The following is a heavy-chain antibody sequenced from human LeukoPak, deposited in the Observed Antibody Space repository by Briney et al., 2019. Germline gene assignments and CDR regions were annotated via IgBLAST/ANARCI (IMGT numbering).Heavy chain of an antibody. CDR1: GGSISSYY. CDR3: AIYIAVASEFDP. Sequence: SETLSLTCTVSGGSISSYYWSWIRQPPGKGLEWFVYIYYSGSTNFNPSLKSRVTISVDTSKNQFFLNLNPVTAANTAVYYWAIYIAVASEFDPWGQGTLVTVSS. D-gene: IGHD6-19*01. J-gene: IGHJ5*02. CDR2: IYYSGST. V-gene: IGHV4-59*01.